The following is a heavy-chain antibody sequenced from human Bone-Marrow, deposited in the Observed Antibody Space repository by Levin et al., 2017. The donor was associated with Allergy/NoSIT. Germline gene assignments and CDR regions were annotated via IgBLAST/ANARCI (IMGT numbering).Heavy chain of an antibody. V-gene: IGHV3-53*01. CDR1: GFTVSNNY. Sequence: TGGSLRLSCAVSGFTVSNNYMSWVRQAPGKGLEWVSLIDSDGAIDYADSVRGGLTISRDNSKNTLFLQKNSLPGDETTVYYCARGPRRSYWGQGTLVTVSS. CDR3: ARGPRRSY. CDR2: IDSDGAI. J-gene: IGHJ4*02.